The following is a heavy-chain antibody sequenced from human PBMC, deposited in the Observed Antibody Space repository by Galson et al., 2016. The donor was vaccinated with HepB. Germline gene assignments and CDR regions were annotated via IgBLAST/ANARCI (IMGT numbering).Heavy chain of an antibody. J-gene: IGHJ4*02. CDR3: VRDYGYRGIVTAPGY. CDR2: VSGSGSTT. CDR1: GFTFSSYA. Sequence: SLRLSCAGSGFTFSSYAMSWVRQAPGKGLEWVSGVSGSGSTTYYADSVKGRFTISRDNSKNTLYLQMNGLRAEDTAIYYCVRDYGYRGIVTAPGYWGQGTLVTVSS. D-gene: IGHD5-12*01. V-gene: IGHV3-23*01.